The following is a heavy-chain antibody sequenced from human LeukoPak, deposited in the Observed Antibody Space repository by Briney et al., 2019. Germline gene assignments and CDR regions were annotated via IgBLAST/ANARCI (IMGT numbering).Heavy chain of an antibody. V-gene: IGHV1-2*02. D-gene: IGHD2-2*01. CDR2: INPNSGGT. J-gene: IGHJ4*02. CDR1: GYTFTGYY. Sequence: ASVKVSCKASGYTFTGYYMHWVRQAPGQVLEWMGWINPNSGGTNYAQKFQGRVTMTRDTSISTAYMELSRLRSDDTAVYYCARVVPAAIQFDYWGQGTLVTVSS. CDR3: ARVVPAAIQFDY.